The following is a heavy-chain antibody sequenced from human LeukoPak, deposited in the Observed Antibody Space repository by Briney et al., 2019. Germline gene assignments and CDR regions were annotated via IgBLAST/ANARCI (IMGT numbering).Heavy chain of an antibody. Sequence: SETLSLTCAVYGGSFSGYYWSWIRQPPAKALEWIGEINHSGSTNYNPSLKSRVTISVDTSKNQFSLKLSSVTAADTAVYYCARGGAYCGGDCYFDYWGQGTLVTVSS. CDR3: ARGGAYCGGDCYFDY. J-gene: IGHJ4*02. CDR1: GGSFSGYY. D-gene: IGHD2-21*02. V-gene: IGHV4-34*01. CDR2: INHSGST.